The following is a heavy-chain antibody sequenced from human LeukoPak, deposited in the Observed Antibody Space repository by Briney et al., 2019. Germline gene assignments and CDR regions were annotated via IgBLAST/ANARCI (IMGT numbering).Heavy chain of an antibody. CDR3: ARAPRRCSGGNCYSPTFDY. CDR2: IKQDGNEK. J-gene: IGHJ4*02. V-gene: IGHV3-7*01. CDR1: GFTFSTFW. Sequence: GGSLRLSCAASGFTFSTFWMSWVRQAPGKGLEWVANIKQDGNEKYYVDSVKGRFTISRDNAKNSLNLQMNSLRAEDTAVYYCARAPRRCSGGNCYSPTFDYWGQGTLVTVSS. D-gene: IGHD2-15*01.